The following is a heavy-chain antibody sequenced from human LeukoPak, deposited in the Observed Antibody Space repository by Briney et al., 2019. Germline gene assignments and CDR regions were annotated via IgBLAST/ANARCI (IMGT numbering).Heavy chain of an antibody. CDR3: ARSGSDAFDI. J-gene: IGHJ3*02. Sequence: GASVKVSCKASGYTFTGYYMHWVRQAPGQGLEWMGWINPNSGGTNYAQKFQGRVTVTRDTSISTAFMEVSRLTSDDTAVYYCARSGSDAFDIWGQGTMVTVSS. V-gene: IGHV1-2*02. CDR1: GYTFTGYY. CDR2: INPNSGGT. D-gene: IGHD1-26*01.